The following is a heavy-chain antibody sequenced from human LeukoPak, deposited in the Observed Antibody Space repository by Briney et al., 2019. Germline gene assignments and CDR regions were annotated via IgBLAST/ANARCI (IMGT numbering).Heavy chain of an antibody. D-gene: IGHD2-21*01. CDR1: GFTFSSYS. V-gene: IGHV3-48*01. Sequence: VGSLRLSCAASGFTFSSYSMNWVRQAPGKGLEWVSYISSSSSTIYYADSVKGRFTISRDNAKNSLYLQMNSLRAEDTAVYYCASSCGGDCYPNYYYYMDVWGKGTTVTVSS. J-gene: IGHJ6*03. CDR3: ASSCGGDCYPNYYYYMDV. CDR2: ISSSSSTI.